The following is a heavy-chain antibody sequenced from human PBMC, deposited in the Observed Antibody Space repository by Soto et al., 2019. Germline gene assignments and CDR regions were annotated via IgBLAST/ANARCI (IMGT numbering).Heavy chain of an antibody. V-gene: IGHV4-30-2*01. CDR2: IYHSGST. J-gene: IGHJ4*02. D-gene: IGHD6-19*01. CDR1: GGSVSSGGYS. Sequence: QLQLQESGSGLVKPSQTLSLTCAVSGGSVSSGGYSWSWIRQPPGKGLEWIGYIYHSGSTYYNPSLKSRVTISVDRSKNQFSLKLSSVTAADTAVYYCARAGGLGAVAVDYWGQGTLVTVSS. CDR3: ARAGGLGAVAVDY.